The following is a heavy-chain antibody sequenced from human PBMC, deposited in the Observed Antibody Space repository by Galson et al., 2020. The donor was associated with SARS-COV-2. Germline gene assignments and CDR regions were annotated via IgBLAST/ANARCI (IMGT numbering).Heavy chain of an antibody. J-gene: IGHJ6*03. CDR1: GFSFSSYA. D-gene: IGHD2-21*01. CDR3: ARTWDIATIAYMDV. CDR2: ASYDGIYK. Sequence: GGSLRLSCAASGFSFSSYAIHWVRQAPGKGLEWVAVASYDGIYKYFGDSVKGRFTIFRENSKNTVYLQMNSLRPEDTAVYYCARTWDIATIAYMDVWGKGTWVTVSS. V-gene: IGHV3-30*01.